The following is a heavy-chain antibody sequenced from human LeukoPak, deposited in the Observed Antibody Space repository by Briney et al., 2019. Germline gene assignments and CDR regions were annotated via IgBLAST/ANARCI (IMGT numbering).Heavy chain of an antibody. J-gene: IGHJ4*02. CDR2: ISGSGGST. CDR1: GFTFSRYA. D-gene: IGHD2-2*01. V-gene: IGHV3-23*01. CDR3: ARARSTSLLGWYYFDY. Sequence: GGSLRLSCAASGFTFSRYAKSWVRQAPGKALEWVSDISGSGGSTYYADSERGRFTISRDNSKNTLYLQMNSLRGEDTAVYYCARARSTSLLGWYYFDYWGQGTLVTVSS.